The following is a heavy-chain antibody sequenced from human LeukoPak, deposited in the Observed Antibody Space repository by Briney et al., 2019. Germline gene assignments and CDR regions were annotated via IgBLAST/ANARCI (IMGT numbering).Heavy chain of an antibody. CDR3: VTDLHGINWYVY. D-gene: IGHD1-20*01. CDR1: GFTVSSNY. Sequence: GGSLRLSCAVSGFTVSSNYMSWVRQAPGKGPEWVSIFYGGGSTYYADSVKGRFSISRDNSKNTLFLQMNSLRVDDTSMYYCVTDLHGINWYVYWGQGTLVTVSS. J-gene: IGHJ4*02. V-gene: IGHV3-66*02. CDR2: FYGGGST.